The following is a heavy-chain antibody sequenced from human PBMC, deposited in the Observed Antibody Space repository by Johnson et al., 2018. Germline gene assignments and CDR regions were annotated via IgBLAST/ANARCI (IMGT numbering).Heavy chain of an antibody. J-gene: IGHJ6*02. V-gene: IGHV3-30-3*02. CDR1: GFTFSSYA. D-gene: IGHD3-22*01. Sequence: QVQLVQSGGGVVQPGRSLRLSCAASGFTFSSYAMHWVRQAPGKGLEWVAVISYDGSNKYYADSVTGRFTISRDNSKNTLYLQMNSLRAEDTAVYYCAKRPYYFDSSGYPIYYGMDVWGQGTTVTVSS. CDR3: AKRPYYFDSSGYPIYYGMDV. CDR2: ISYDGSNK.